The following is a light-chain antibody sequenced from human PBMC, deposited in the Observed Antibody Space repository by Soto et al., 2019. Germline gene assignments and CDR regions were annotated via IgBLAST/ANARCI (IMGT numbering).Light chain of an antibody. J-gene: IGLJ1*01. CDR3: QAWDSSTLFV. V-gene: IGLV3-1*01. CDR2: QDN. Sequence: SYELTQPPSVSVSPGQTASITCSGVKLGDKYVCWYQQRPGQSPVLVIYQDNRRPSGIPERFSGSNSGNTATLTISGTQALDEADYYCQAWDSSTLFVFGAGTKVTVL. CDR1: KLGDKY.